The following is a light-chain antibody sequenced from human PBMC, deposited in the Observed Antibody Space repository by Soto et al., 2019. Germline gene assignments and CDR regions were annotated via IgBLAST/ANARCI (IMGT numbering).Light chain of an antibody. CDR1: QSVLYSSNNKNS. CDR3: QQYYSPPHT. Sequence: DIVMTQSPDSLAVSLGERATINCKSSQSVLYSSNNKNSITWYQQKPGKPPRVLVYWASTRESGGPDRFSGSGSGTDFTLTISSLQAEDVAVYYCQQYYSPPHTFGHGTKLEIK. J-gene: IGKJ2*01. CDR2: WAS. V-gene: IGKV4-1*01.